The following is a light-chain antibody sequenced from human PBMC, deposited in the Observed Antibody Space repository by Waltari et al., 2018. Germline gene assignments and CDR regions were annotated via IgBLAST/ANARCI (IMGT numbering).Light chain of an antibody. CDR2: DKK. V-gene: IGLV3-19*01. CDR3: HSRDASGVGGT. Sequence: TQDPAVSVAVGQTVRITCQGDSLRSYYATWYRQRPGQAPILVMYDKKNRPSGVPDRFSGSSSDNTASLTITGAQAEDEAYYYCHSRDASGVGGTFGGGTKLTVL. J-gene: IGLJ2*01. CDR1: SLRSYY.